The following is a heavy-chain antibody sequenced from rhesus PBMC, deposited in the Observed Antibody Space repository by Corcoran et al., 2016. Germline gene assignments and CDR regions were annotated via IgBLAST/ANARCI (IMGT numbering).Heavy chain of an antibody. CDR2: IKSAGGST. CDR1: GFTLSGYW. Sequence: VQLVESGGGLAKPGGSLRLSCAASGFTLSGYWVHWVCQAPGKGLVWISGIKSAGGSTYYADSVKGQFTISRDNAKNSLYLQMGSLRAEDTALYYCARDLEGLADYWGQGVLVTVSS. CDR3: ARDLEGLADY. J-gene: IGHJ4*01. V-gene: IGHV3-28*01.